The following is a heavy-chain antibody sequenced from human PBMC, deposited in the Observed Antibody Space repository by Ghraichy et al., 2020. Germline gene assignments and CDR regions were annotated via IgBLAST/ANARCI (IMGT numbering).Heavy chain of an antibody. CDR3: ARGGYSSGWSYFDY. J-gene: IGHJ4*02. CDR2: IWYDGSNK. CDR1: GFTFSSYG. D-gene: IGHD6-19*01. Sequence: GESLNISCAASGFTFSSYGMHWVRQAPGKGLEWVAVIWYDGSNKYYADSVKGRFTISRDNSKNTLYLQMNSLRAEDTAVYYCARGGYSSGWSYFDYWGQGTLVTVSS. V-gene: IGHV3-33*01.